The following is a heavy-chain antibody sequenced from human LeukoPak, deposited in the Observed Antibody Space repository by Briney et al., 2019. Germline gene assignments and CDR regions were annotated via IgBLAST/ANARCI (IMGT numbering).Heavy chain of an antibody. CDR3: AREPRGNCSSTSCPFYYYMDV. D-gene: IGHD2-2*01. CDR2: INTSGNT. J-gene: IGHJ6*03. V-gene: IGHV4-61*02. CDR1: GGSISSGSYY. Sequence: SQTLSLTCVSGGSISSGSYYWTWIRQPAGKGLEWIGRINTSGNTNYNPSLKSRVTISVDTSKNQFSLKLTSVTAADTAVYYCAREPRGNCSSTSCPFYYYMDVWGKGTTVTVSS.